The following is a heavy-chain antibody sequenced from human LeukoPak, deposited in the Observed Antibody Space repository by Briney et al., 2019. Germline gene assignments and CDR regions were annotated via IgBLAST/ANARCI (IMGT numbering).Heavy chain of an antibody. J-gene: IGHJ4*02. CDR1: GGSISGYF. Sequence: SETLSLTCTVSGGSISGYFWSWIRQPPGKGLEWIGYIYYSGSTNYNPSLKSRVTISVDTSKNQFSLKLSSVTAADTAVYYCASSWYGARSFDYWGQGTLVTVSS. V-gene: IGHV4-59*01. D-gene: IGHD6-13*01. CDR3: ASSWYGARSFDY. CDR2: IYYSGST.